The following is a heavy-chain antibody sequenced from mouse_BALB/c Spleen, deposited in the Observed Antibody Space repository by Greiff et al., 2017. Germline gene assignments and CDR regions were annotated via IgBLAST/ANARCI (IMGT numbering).Heavy chain of an antibody. D-gene: IGHD1-1*01. CDR1: GYSFTDYN. CDR3: ARDYYGSAWFAY. Sequence: VQLQQSGPELVKPGASVKVSCKASGYSFTDYNMYWVKQSHGKSLEWIGYIDPNNGGTIYNQKFKGKATLTVDKSSSTAYMELRSLTSEDTAVYYCARDYYGSAWFAYWGQGTLVTVSA. V-gene: IGHV1-18*01. CDR2: IDPNNGGT. J-gene: IGHJ3*01.